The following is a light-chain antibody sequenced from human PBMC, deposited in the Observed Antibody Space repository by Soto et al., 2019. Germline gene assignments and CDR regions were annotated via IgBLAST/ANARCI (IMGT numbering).Light chain of an antibody. J-gene: IGKJ1*01. CDR3: QHYNYWPPKT. Sequence: EIVMAQSPATLAASPGVRATLSCRSSQSVSSNLAWYQQKPGQAPRLLIYGASTRATGIPARFSGSGSGTEFTLTISSLQSEDFAVYYCQHYNYWPPKTFGQGTKVDIK. V-gene: IGKV3-15*01. CDR1: QSVSSN. CDR2: GAS.